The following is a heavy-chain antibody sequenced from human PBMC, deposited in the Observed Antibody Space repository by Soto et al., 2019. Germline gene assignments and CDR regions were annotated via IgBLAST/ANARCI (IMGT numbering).Heavy chain of an antibody. CDR1: GGSVSSGSYY. D-gene: IGHD3-10*01. V-gene: IGHV4-61*01. CDR3: ARGARITMGRGVKRDHYYGMDV. CDR2: IYYSGST. J-gene: IGHJ6*02. Sequence: ETLSLTCTVSGGSVSSGSYYWSWIRQPPGKGLEWIGYIYYSGSTNYNPSLKSRVTISVDTSKNQFSLKLSSVTAADTAVYYCARGARITMGRGVKRDHYYGMDVWGQGTTVTVSS.